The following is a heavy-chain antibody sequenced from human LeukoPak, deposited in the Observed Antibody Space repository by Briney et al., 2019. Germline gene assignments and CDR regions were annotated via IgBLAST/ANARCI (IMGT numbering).Heavy chain of an antibody. J-gene: IGHJ4*02. CDR3: ARETSLFRGTYYFDY. CDR1: GGSISSYY. D-gene: IGHD3-16*01. CDR2: IYTSGST. Sequence: SETLSLTCTVSGGSISSYYWSWIRQPAGKGLEWIGRIYTSGSTNYNPSLKGRVTMSVDTSKNQFSLKLSSVTAADTAVYYCARETSLFRGTYYFDYWGQGTLVTVSS. V-gene: IGHV4-4*07.